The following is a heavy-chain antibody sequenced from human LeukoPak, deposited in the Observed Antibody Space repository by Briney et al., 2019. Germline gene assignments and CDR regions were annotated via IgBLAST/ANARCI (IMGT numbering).Heavy chain of an antibody. Sequence: SETLSLTCTVSGVSISSSNSYWGWIRQPPGKGLEWIGYIYYSGSTNYNPSLKSRVTISVDTSKNQFSLKLSSVTAADTAVYYCARESGYSYGYGGFDYWGQGTLVTVSS. J-gene: IGHJ4*02. V-gene: IGHV4-61*01. CDR3: ARESGYSYGYGGFDY. CDR1: GVSISSSNSY. CDR2: IYYSGST. D-gene: IGHD5-18*01.